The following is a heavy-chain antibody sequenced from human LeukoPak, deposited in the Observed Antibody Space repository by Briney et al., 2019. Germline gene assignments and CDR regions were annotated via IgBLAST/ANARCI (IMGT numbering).Heavy chain of an antibody. CDR2: TSFDGTNK. V-gene: IGHV3-30-3*01. D-gene: IGHD6-13*01. Sequence: GRSLRLSCAGSGFTFNYFAIHWVRQAPGKGLEWVAVTSFDGTNKYYADSVRGRFTISRDNSNKTVYLQMNSLRADDTAVYYCARVEQQLWDDAFDIWGQGTMVTVSS. J-gene: IGHJ3*02. CDR3: ARVEQQLWDDAFDI. CDR1: GFTFNYFA.